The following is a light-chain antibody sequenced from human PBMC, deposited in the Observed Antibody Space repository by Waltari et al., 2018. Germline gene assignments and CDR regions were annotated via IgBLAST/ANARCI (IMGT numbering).Light chain of an antibody. Sequence: QAGLTQPPSVSKALRQTATVPCPGTNHNDAIEGEPWLQQHQGHPPKLLFYRNNNRHSGISERFFAFRSGDTASLTITGLQPEDEADYYCSTWDDSLKTYVFGPGTKVTVL. J-gene: IGLJ1*01. CDR2: RNN. CDR3: STWDDSLKTYV. V-gene: IGLV10-54*04. CDR1: NHNDAIEG.